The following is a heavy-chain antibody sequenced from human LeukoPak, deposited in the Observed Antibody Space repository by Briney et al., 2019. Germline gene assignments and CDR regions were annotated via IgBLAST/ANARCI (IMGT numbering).Heavy chain of an antibody. J-gene: IGHJ5*02. CDR1: GYTFIDYY. D-gene: IGHD6-13*01. CDR3: ATNIATPNIDTWFGP. V-gene: IGHV1-2*06. Sequence: ASVKVSCKASGYTFIDYYIHWVRQAPGQGLEWMGRINPQNGGTTSAQKFQGRVTMTRDTSISTAYTELSRLKSADTAVYYCATNIATPNIDTWFGPWGQGTLVTVSS. CDR2: INPQNGGT.